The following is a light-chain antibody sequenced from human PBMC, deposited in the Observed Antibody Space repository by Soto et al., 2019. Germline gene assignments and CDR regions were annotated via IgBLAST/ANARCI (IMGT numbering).Light chain of an antibody. J-gene: IGKJ4*01. CDR2: EAS. CDR3: QQRSNWPLT. Sequence: EIVLTQSPATLSLSPGERATLSCRASQSVSSYLAWYQQKPGQAPRLLIYEASNRATGIPARFSGSGSGTDFTLTISSLEPEDFAVYYCQQRSNWPLTFGGGTTVEIK. V-gene: IGKV3-11*01. CDR1: QSVSSY.